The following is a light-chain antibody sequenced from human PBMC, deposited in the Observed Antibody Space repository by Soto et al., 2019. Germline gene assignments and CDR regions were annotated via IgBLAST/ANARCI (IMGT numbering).Light chain of an antibody. CDR1: SSNIGSNT. CDR3: AAWDDSLTVV. V-gene: IGLV1-44*01. CDR2: SNN. J-gene: IGLJ2*01. Sequence: QSVLTQPPSASGTPGQRVTISCSGSSSNIGSNTVNWYQQLPGTAPKLLIHSNNQRPSGVPDRFSGSKSGTSASLAISGLQSEDEADYYCAAWDDSLTVVFGGGTKLTVL.